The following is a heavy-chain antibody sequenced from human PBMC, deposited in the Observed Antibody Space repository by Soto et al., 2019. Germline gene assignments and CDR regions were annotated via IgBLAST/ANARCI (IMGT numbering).Heavy chain of an antibody. V-gene: IGHV3-64D*06. J-gene: IGHJ4*02. D-gene: IGHD2-2*01. CDR3: VKDRYVDY. Sequence: EVQVVESGGGLVQPGGSLRLSCSVSGFTIITYAMHWVRQAPGKGLEYVASSSSNGDSTYYADSVKGRFTISRDNSKNTLYLQMSSLRAEDTALYYCVKDRYVDYWGQGILVTVSS. CDR2: SSSNGDST. CDR1: GFTIITYA.